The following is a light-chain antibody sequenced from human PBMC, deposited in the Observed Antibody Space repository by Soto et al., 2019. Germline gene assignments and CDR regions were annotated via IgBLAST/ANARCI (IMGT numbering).Light chain of an antibody. CDR1: QSVTSRY. V-gene: IGKV3-20*01. CDR3: QQYGGP. Sequence: EIVLTQSPGTLSLSPGERATLSCRASQSVTSRYFAWYQQKPGQAPRLLIYSVSSRATGIPDRFSGSGSGTDFTLTISRLEPDDFAVYYCQQYGGPFGQGTKLEIK. J-gene: IGKJ2*01. CDR2: SVS.